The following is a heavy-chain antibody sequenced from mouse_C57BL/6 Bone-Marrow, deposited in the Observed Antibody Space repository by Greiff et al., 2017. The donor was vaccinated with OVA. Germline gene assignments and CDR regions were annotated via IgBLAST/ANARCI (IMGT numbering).Heavy chain of an antibody. CDR2: FYPGSGSI. V-gene: IGHV1-62-2*01. CDR3: ARHEASDYYGSSPYYFDY. J-gene: IGHJ2*01. CDR1: GYTFTEYT. D-gene: IGHD1-1*01. Sequence: QVQLKESGAELVKPGASVKLSCKASGYTFTEYTIHWVKQRSGQGLEWIGWFYPGSGSIKYNEKFKDKATLTADKSSSTVYMELSRLTSEDSAVYFCARHEASDYYGSSPYYFDYWGQGTTLTVSS.